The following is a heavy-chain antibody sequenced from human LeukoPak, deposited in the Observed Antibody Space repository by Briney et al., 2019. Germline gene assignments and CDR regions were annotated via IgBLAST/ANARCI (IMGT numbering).Heavy chain of an antibody. V-gene: IGHV3-74*03. D-gene: IGHD1-26*01. CDR1: GFTFRNYW. CDR2: IKGDASTT. CDR3: TRDFIVGAETVAFDV. J-gene: IGHJ3*01. Sequence: GGSLRLSCAASGFTFRNYWMHWVRQAPGEGLVWVSRIKGDASTTTYADPVKGRFTISRDYAKNTLYLQMNSLRAEDTAIYYCTRDFIVGAETVAFDVWGPGTMVTVSS.